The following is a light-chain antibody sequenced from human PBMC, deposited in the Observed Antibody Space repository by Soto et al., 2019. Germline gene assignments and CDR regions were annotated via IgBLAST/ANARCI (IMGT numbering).Light chain of an antibody. J-gene: IGKJ2*01. CDR1: QSISNY. CDR3: HQSYSSLIFT. CDR2: AAS. V-gene: IGKV1-39*01. Sequence: DIQMTQSPSSLSAFVGDRVTITCRASQSISNYLSWFQQKPGKAPKLLIYAASSLQSGVPSRFSGSGSGTDFALTISSLQPEDFATYFCHQSYSSLIFTFGQGTKLEIK.